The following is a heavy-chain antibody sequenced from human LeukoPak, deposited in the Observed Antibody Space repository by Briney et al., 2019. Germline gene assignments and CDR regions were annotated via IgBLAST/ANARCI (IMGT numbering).Heavy chain of an antibody. J-gene: IGHJ4*02. V-gene: IGHV4-31*03. D-gene: IGHD3-9*01. CDR1: GGSISSGGYY. Sequence: SSETLSLTCTVSGGSISSGGYYWSWIRQHPGKGLEWIGYIYYSGSTYYNPSLKSRVTISVDTSKNQFSLKLSSVTAADTAVYYCARVTYDILTGYYRGLYYFDYWGQGTLVTVSS. CDR3: ARVTYDILTGYYRGLYYFDY. CDR2: IYYSGST.